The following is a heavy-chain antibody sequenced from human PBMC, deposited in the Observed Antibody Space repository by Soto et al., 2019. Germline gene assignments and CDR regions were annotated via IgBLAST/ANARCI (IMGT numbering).Heavy chain of an antibody. CDR3: ARSTPGNPFDI. D-gene: IGHD3-10*01. CDR1: GFSFTSYT. Sequence: EVQLVESGGCLVKPGGSLRVSCAASGFSFTSYTMNWVRQAPGKGVEWGASISAGGRSIYYADSRKARSTVSRDNAKSSLYLQMSSLSGDDTVVYYCARSTPGNPFDIWGQGTMVTVSS. J-gene: IGHJ3*02. CDR2: ISAGGRSI. V-gene: IGHV3-21*01.